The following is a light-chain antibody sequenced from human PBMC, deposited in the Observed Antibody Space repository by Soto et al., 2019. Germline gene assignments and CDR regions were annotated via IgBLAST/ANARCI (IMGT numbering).Light chain of an antibody. J-gene: IGKJ5*01. CDR2: DAS. V-gene: IGKV1-33*01. CDR1: QDISDV. CDR3: QQFYDLPIT. Sequence: DIQMTQSPSALSASVGDRFTITCRASQDISDVLNWYQQQPGKAPKVLIYDASKLQTGVPSRFSGRGSGKDFTFTISSLQPDDSGTYYCQQFYDLPITFGQGTRLEI.